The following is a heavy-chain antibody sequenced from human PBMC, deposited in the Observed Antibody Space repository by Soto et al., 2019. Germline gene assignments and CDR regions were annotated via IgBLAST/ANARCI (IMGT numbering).Heavy chain of an antibody. D-gene: IGHD3-3*02. CDR3: ARRRSRTVASFAS. J-gene: IGHJ4*02. V-gene: IGHV2-5*01. Sequence: QITLKESGPTLVKPAQIVTLTCTFSGFSLRATGETVAWLRQPPGGALERLALIYWNDDRRYSPSLENRLTITQDTSMNQVVLPLTDIDPVDTGTYFCARRRSRTVASFASWGPGIRVSVSS. CDR2: IYWNDDR. CDR1: GFSLRATGET.